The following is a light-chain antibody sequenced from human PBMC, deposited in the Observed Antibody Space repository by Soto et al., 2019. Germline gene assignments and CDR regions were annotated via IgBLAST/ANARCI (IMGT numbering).Light chain of an antibody. CDR2: GAS. CDR1: QGISDY. CDR3: QQFNAYPLT. J-gene: IGKJ4*01. V-gene: IGKV1-9*01. Sequence: DIQLTQSPSFLSASVGDRVTISCRASQGISDYLAWYQQKPGKAPKLLIYGASTLQSGVPSRFSGSASGTEFTLSISSLQPEDFATYCCQQFNAYPLTFGGGTKLEIK.